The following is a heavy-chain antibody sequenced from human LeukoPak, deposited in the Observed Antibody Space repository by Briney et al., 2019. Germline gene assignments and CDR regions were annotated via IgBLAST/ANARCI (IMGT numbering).Heavy chain of an antibody. CDR3: ASLGGVRDPFYYFDY. J-gene: IGHJ4*02. CDR2: ISSSSSTI. V-gene: IGHV3-48*01. CDR1: GFTFSSYS. Sequence: PGGSLRPSCAASGFTFSSYSMNWVRQAPGKGLEWVSYISSSSSTIYYADSVKGRFTISRDNAKNSLYLQMTSLRAEDTAVYYCASLGGVRDPFYYFDYWGQGTLVTVSS. D-gene: IGHD3-10*01.